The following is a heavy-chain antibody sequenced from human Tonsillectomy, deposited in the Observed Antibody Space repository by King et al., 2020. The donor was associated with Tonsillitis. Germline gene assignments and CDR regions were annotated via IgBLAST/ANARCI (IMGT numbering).Heavy chain of an antibody. V-gene: IGHV1-2*02. CDR2: INPNTGGT. J-gene: IGHJ5*02. D-gene: IGHD1-26*01. CDR3: AKDDSTVWELPTTRGS. CDR1: GYTFTNYY. Sequence: VQLVESGAEVKKPGASVRVSCKASGYTFTNYYIHWVRQAPGQGLEWMGWINPNTGGTNFAQKFQGRVTMTRDTSISTAYMDLSRLKSDDTAMYYCAKDDSTVWELPTTRGSWGQGTLVPVPS.